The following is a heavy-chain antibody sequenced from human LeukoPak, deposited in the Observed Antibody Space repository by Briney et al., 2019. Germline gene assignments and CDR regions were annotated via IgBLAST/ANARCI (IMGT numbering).Heavy chain of an antibody. D-gene: IGHD6-13*01. J-gene: IGHJ4*02. CDR2: IYSGGST. CDR1: GFTVSSNY. CDR3: ASIAAAGPFDY. V-gene: IGHV3-53*01. Sequence: GGSLRLSCAASGFTVSSNYMSWVRQAPGKGLERVSVIYSGGSTYYADSVKGRFTISRDNSKNTLYLQMNSLRAEDTAVYYCASIAAAGPFDYWGQGTLVTVSS.